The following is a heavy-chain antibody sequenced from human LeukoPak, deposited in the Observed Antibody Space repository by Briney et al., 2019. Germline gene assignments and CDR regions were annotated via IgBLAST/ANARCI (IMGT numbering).Heavy chain of an antibody. V-gene: IGHV3-7*01. CDR1: GFPFDVQT. Sequence: GGSLRLSCAASGFPFDVQTMSWVRQAPGKGLDWVASMREDATEIHYADSVKGRFTISRDNPKNSLYLQMNSLRAEDTAVYYCARGGATRGRFENWGQGTLVNVSS. CDR2: MREDATEI. J-gene: IGHJ4*02. CDR3: ARGGATRGRFEN. D-gene: IGHD1-26*01.